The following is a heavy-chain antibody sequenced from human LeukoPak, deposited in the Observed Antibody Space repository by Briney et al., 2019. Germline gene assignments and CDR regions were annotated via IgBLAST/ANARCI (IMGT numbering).Heavy chain of an antibody. V-gene: IGHV4-59*12. D-gene: IGHD1-26*01. CDR2: IYCSGST. Sequence: SETLSLTCTVSGGSISSYYWSWIRQPPGKGLEWIGYIYCSGSTNYNPSLKSRVTISVDTSKNQFSLKLSSVTAADTAVYYCARDLFEWELPTPLDCRGQGTLVTVSS. CDR3: ARDLFEWELPTPLDC. CDR1: GGSISSYY. J-gene: IGHJ4*02.